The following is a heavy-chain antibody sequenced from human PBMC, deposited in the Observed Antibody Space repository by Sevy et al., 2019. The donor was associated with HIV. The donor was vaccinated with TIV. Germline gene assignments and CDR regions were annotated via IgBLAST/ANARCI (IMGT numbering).Heavy chain of an antibody. CDR3: ARVIDYGELVNWFDP. V-gene: IGHV3-7*01. D-gene: IGHD4-17*01. J-gene: IGHJ5*02. CDR1: GFTFSKYW. Sequence: GGSLRLSCAASGFTFSKYWMSWVRQAPGKGLEWVANIKPDGSDKYYVGSLKGRFTINRDNAKNSLYLEMNNLGAEDTAVYYCARVIDYGELVNWFDPWGQGTLVTVSS. CDR2: IKPDGSDK.